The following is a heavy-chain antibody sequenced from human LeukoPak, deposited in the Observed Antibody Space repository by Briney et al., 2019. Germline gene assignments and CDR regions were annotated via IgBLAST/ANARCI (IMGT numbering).Heavy chain of an antibody. CDR1: GLTFSSSC. J-gene: IGHJ3*02. CDR3: ARLFRDAFDI. CDR2: IYSGGST. V-gene: IGHV3-66*04. Sequence: PGGSLRLSCAASGLTFSSSCMSWVRQAPGKGLEWVSVIYSGGSTYYADSVKGRFTISRDNAKNSLYLQMNSLRAEDTAVYYCARLFRDAFDIWGQGTMVTVSS.